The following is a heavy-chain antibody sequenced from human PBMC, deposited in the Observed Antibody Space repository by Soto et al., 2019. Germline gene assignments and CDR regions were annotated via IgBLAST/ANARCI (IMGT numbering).Heavy chain of an antibody. V-gene: IGHV1-69*13. CDR3: ARDRCSSTSCYRNYYYGMDV. CDR1: GGTFSSYA. CDR2: IIPILGTA. Sequence: SVKVSCKASGGTFSSYAISWVRQAPGQGLEWMGGIIPILGTANYAQKFQGRVTITADESTSTAYMELSSLGSEDTAVYYCARDRCSSTSCYRNYYYGMDVWGQGTTVTVSS. J-gene: IGHJ6*02. D-gene: IGHD2-2*02.